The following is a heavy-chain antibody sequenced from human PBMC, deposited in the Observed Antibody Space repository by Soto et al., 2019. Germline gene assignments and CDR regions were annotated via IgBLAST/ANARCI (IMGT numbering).Heavy chain of an antibody. CDR1: GYPFTSYG. V-gene: IGHV1-18*01. CDR2: ISGHKGNT. J-gene: IGHJ4*02. D-gene: IGHD3-22*01. Sequence: QVQLVQSAAEVKKPGASVTVSCKASGYPFTSYGISWVRQAPGQGPEWMGWISGHKGNTNHPQSLQGRVTMPTDTSRNTAYMELRRLRSDDTAVYLCARHRVNCYDYSVYYYVDHWGQGTPVTVSS. CDR3: ARHRVNCYDYSVYYYVDH.